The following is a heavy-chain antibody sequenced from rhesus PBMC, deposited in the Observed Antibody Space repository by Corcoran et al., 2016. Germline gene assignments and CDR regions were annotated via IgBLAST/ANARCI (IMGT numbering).Heavy chain of an antibody. Sequence: QVQLQESGPGGGKPSETLSVHCAVAGGPISDSYRWAGIRKPPGKGVEWIGYIYGSSTITNYNPSLNVRVTISKDTSKNQFSLKLSSVTAADTAVYYCARDGDSRGWSGNGLDSWGQGVVVTVSS. V-gene: IGHV4S10*01. J-gene: IGHJ6*01. CDR3: ARDGDSRGWSGNGLDS. D-gene: IGHD6S26*01. CDR2: IYGSSTIT. CDR1: GGPISDSYR.